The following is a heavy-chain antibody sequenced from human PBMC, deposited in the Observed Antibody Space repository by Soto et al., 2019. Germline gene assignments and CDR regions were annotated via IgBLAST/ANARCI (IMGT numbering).Heavy chain of an antibody. CDR2: INGDGIST. D-gene: IGHD2-15*01. Sequence: EVQLVESGGDLVQPGGSLRLSCAASGFTFSSYWMHCVRQDPAKGLVWVSRINGDGISTSYADSVKVRFTISRDNAKDTRNLHMNSLGAEYTAVYYCARISQSTYSRGGNCYSDYWGQGTVVTFSS. CDR1: GFTFSSYW. V-gene: IGHV3-74*01. CDR3: ARISQSTYSRGGNCYSDY. J-gene: IGHJ4*02.